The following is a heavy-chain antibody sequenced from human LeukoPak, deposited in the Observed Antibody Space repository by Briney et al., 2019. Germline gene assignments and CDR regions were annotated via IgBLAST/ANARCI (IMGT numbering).Heavy chain of an antibody. V-gene: IGHV3-21*01. CDR2: ISSDSKSI. CDR1: GFIFSSFT. Sequence: GGSLRLSCAASGFIFSSFTMNWVRQAPGKGLEWVSSISSDSKSIYYADSVKGRFIVSRDNAKNSLFLQMDSLRAEDTALYYCTRGSYGDYGYWGQGTLVTVSS. D-gene: IGHD4-17*01. J-gene: IGHJ4*02. CDR3: TRGSYGDYGY.